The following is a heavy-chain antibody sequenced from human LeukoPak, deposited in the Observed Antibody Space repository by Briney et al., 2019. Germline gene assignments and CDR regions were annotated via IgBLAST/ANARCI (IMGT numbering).Heavy chain of an antibody. V-gene: IGHV4-4*07. D-gene: IGHD6-19*01. CDR2: IYTSGTI. Sequence: PSETLSLTCTVSGGSISSYYWSWIRQPAGTALEWIGRIYTSGTITYNPSLKSRVTMSVDTSKNQFSLKLSSVTAADTAVYYCAREGDSSGWYWGRLEALDIWGQGTMVTVSS. J-gene: IGHJ3*02. CDR3: AREGDSSGWYWGRLEALDI. CDR1: GGSISSYY.